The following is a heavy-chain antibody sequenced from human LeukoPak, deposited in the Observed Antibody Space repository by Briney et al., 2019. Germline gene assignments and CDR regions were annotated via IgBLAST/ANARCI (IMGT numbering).Heavy chain of an antibody. V-gene: IGHV3-66*01. J-gene: IGHJ4*02. CDR1: GFTLSSNY. CDR3: ANQKSEIFSYYFDY. D-gene: IGHD5-24*01. Sequence: GGSLRLSCAASGFTLSSNYMSWVRQAPGKGLEWVSVIYSGGSTYYADSVKGRFTISRDNSKNTLYLQMNNLRAEDTAVYYCANQKSEIFSYYFDYWGQGTLVAVSS. CDR2: IYSGGST.